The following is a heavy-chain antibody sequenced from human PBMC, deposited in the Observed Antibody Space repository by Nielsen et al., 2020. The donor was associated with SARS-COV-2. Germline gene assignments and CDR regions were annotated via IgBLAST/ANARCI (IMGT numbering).Heavy chain of an antibody. J-gene: IGHJ4*02. V-gene: IGHV3-9*01. D-gene: IGHD3-22*01. CDR3: AKERNYYDSSGYYYGLNYFDY. CDR2: ISWNSGSI. Sequence: SLKISYAASGFTFDDYAMHWVRQAPGTGLEWVSGISWNSGSIGYADSVKGRFTISRDNAKNSLYLQMNSLRAEDTALYYCAKERNYYDSSGYYYGLNYFDYWGQGTLVTVSS. CDR1: GFTFDDYA.